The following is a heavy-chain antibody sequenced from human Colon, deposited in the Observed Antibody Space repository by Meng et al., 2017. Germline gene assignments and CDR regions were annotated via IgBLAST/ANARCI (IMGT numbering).Heavy chain of an antibody. V-gene: IGHV4-4*02. CDR2: IYHSGNT. D-gene: IGHD6-19*01. CDR3: ARESVAGTHWFDP. CDR1: GASISNNNW. J-gene: IGHJ5*02. Sequence: QVQLRESGPGLVKPSGTLSLTCTVSGASISNNNWWTWLRQTPGKGLEWIGEIYHSGNTDYNPSLKSRVTISVDKSKKQFSLKLSSVTAADTAVYYCARESVAGTHWFDPWGQGTLVTVSS.